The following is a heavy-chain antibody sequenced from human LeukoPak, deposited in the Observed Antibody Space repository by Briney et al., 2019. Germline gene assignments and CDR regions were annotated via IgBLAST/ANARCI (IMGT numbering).Heavy chain of an antibody. D-gene: IGHD6-19*01. CDR3: AGAQWVVREIGHD. J-gene: IGHJ1*01. CDR1: GFIVATSG. V-gene: IGHV3-48*02. Sequence: GGSLRLSCAASGFIVATSGMNWGRQTPGKGLEWLAYISDTGHTIYYSVSVKGRFTVSRDNAKKLLFLQMNRLRDEDTAIYYCAGAQWVVREIGHDWGQGTLVTVA. CDR2: ISDTGHTI.